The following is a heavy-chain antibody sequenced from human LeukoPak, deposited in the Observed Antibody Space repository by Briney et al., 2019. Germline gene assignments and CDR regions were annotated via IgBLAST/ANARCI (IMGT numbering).Heavy chain of an antibody. D-gene: IGHD1-26*01. Sequence: SQTLSLTCTVSGGSISSGSYYWSGIRQPAGKGLEGIGRIYTSGSTNYNPSLKSRVTISVDTSKNQFSLKLSSVTAADTAVYYCARVKRESYLSYYYYMDVWGKGTTVTVSS. V-gene: IGHV4-61*02. J-gene: IGHJ6*03. CDR2: IYTSGST. CDR3: ARVKRESYLSYYYYMDV. CDR1: GGSISSGSYY.